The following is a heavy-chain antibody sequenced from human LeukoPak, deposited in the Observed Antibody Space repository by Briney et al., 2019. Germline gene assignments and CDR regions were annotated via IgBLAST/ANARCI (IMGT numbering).Heavy chain of an antibody. CDR1: GGAVNSYY. D-gene: IGHD2/OR15-2a*01. CDR2: ISHSGNT. CDR3: ARGFCSHEICKVFTH. Sequence: SETLSLTCTVSGGAVNSYYWSFIRQTPGKGLEWIGYISHSGNTDYAPSLKSRVTMSLDTSKNQFSLKLTSVTAADTALYYCARGFCSHEICKVFTHWGQGTLVTVSS. V-gene: IGHV4-59*02. J-gene: IGHJ4*02.